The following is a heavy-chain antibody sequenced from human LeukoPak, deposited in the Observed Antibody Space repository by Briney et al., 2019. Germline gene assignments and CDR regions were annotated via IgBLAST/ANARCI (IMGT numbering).Heavy chain of an antibody. Sequence: GGSLRLSCAASGFTFSNAWMNWIRQSPGRGPEWVANLNPDGSAKRYVDSVKGRFTTSRDNAEASFYLEMNSLRDEDTAVYYCAAWYAESTQEHNLWGQGIRVTVSS. CDR2: LNPDGSAK. V-gene: IGHV3-7*01. CDR1: GFTFSNAW. D-gene: IGHD2-21*01. J-gene: IGHJ4*02. CDR3: AAWYAESTQEHNL.